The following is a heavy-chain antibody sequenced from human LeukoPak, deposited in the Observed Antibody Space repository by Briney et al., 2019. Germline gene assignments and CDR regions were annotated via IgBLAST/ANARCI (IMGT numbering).Heavy chain of an antibody. CDR2: TSRSSGTI. CDR1: GFVFSDYT. Sequence: GGSLRLSCRASGFVFSDYTMNWVRQAPGRGLEGISYTSRSSGTIYYAESVKGRFTISRDNGKNSLYLQMNSLRAEDTAVYYCAQFDVLSGYYSGFDVWGQGTTVIVSS. CDR3: AQFDVLSGYYSGFDV. J-gene: IGHJ6*02. D-gene: IGHD3-3*01. V-gene: IGHV3-48*01.